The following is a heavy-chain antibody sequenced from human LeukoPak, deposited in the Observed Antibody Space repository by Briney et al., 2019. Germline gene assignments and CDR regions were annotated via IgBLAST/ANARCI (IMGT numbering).Heavy chain of an antibody. J-gene: IGHJ3*02. CDR2: ISSSSSYI. CDR3: ARFSALGSVWGSYRYAFDI. Sequence: PGGSLRLSCAASGFTFSTYSMNWVRQVPGKGLEWVSSISSSSSYIYYADSVKGRFTISRDNAKNSLYLQMNSLRAEDTAVYYCARFSALGSVWGSYRYAFDIWGQGTMVTVSS. CDR1: GFTFSTYS. D-gene: IGHD3-16*02. V-gene: IGHV3-21*01.